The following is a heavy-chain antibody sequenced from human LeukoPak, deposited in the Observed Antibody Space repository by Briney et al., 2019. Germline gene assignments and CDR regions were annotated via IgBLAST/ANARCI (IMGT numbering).Heavy chain of an antibody. CDR3: AKALSRSHDALTGYYSGLDS. D-gene: IGHD3-9*01. Sequence: GGSLRLSCEGSGFTFDEYAMHWVRQAPGKGLEWVSGITWNSGSLDYADSVKGRFTISRDNAKKSLYLHMNSLTVEDTALYYCAKALSRSHDALTGYYSGLDSWGQGTLVTVSS. J-gene: IGHJ4*02. V-gene: IGHV3-9*01. CDR1: GFTFDEYA. CDR2: ITWNSGSL.